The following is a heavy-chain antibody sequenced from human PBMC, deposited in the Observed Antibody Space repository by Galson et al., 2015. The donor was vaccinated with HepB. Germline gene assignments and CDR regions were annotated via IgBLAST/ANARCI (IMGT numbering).Heavy chain of an antibody. Sequence: SLRLSCAASGFTFSNYGMSRVRQAPGKGLEWVSTASKTVPTTYYADSVRGRFTISRDNSRNIVYLQMNSLRDEDTAVYYCAKRDTISQYFFDYWGQGILVTVSS. CDR1: GFTFSNYG. V-gene: IGHV3-23*01. J-gene: IGHJ4*02. CDR3: AKRDTISQYFFDY. D-gene: IGHD3-3*02. CDR2: ASKTVPTT.